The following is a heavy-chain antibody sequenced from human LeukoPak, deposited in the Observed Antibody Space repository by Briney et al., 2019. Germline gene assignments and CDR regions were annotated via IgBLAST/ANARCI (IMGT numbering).Heavy chain of an antibody. V-gene: IGHV3-48*01. CDR3: ARGGQFMITPPID. Sequence: GGSLRLSCAASGFTFSSYSMNWVRQAPGKGPEWVSYISSSSSTIYYADSVKGRFTISRDNAKNSLYLQMNSLRAEDTAVYYCARGGQFMITPPIDWGQGTLVTVSS. D-gene: IGHD3-16*01. CDR1: GFTFSSYS. J-gene: IGHJ4*02. CDR2: ISSSSSTI.